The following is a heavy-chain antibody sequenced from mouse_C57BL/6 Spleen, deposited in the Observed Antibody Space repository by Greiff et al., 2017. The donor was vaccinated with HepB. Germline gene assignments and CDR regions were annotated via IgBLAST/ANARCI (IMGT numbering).Heavy chain of an antibody. CDR1: GYTFTSYW. CDR3: ARSYGSSPAWFAD. Sequence: VQLQQSGAELVMPGASVKLSCKASGYTFTSYWMHWVKQRPGQGLEWIGEIDPSDSYTNYNQKFKGKSTLTVDKSSSTAYMQLSSLTSEDSAVYYCARSYGSSPAWFADWGQGTLVTVSA. J-gene: IGHJ3*01. CDR2: IDPSDSYT. V-gene: IGHV1-69*01. D-gene: IGHD1-1*01.